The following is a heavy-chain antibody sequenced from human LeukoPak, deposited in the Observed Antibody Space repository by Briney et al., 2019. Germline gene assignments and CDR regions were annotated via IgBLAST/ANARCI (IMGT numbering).Heavy chain of an antibody. D-gene: IGHD3-9*01. J-gene: IGHJ5*02. Sequence: GASVKVSCKASGYTFTGYYMHWVRQAPGQGLEWMGWINPNSGGTNYAQKFQGRVTMTRDTSISTAYMELSRLRSDDTAVYYCARSALRYFDWLLKGFFDPWGQGTLVTVSS. CDR3: ARSALRYFDWLLKGFFDP. CDR1: GYTFTGYY. V-gene: IGHV1-2*02. CDR2: INPNSGGT.